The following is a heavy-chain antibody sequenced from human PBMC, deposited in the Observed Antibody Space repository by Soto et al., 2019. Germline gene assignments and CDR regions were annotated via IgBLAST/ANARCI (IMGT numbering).Heavy chain of an antibody. CDR2: INTGSGYT. V-gene: IGHV1-18*01. J-gene: IGHJ4*02. Sequence: QVHLVQSGAEVKKHGSSVRVSCKTSGYTFSNYAISWVRQAPGQGLEGMGWINTGSGYTNYAHDRVTMTKDASTYTAYLEVTSLSSDDTAIYYCARDRVYTGGSDADYWGQGTLVTVSS. CDR3: ARDRVYTGGSDADY. D-gene: IGHD7-27*01. CDR1: GYTFSNYA.